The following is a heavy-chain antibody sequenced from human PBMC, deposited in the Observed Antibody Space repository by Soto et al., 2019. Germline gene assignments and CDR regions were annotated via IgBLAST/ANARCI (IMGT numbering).Heavy chain of an antibody. CDR3: ARYLLGYCSGGSCYGAFDI. D-gene: IGHD2-15*01. J-gene: IGHJ3*02. CDR1: GYTFTGYY. CDR2: INPNSGGT. V-gene: IGHV1-2*02. Sequence: ASVKVSCKASGYTFTGYYMHWVRQAPGQGLEWMGWINPNSGGTNYAQKFQGRVTMTRDTSISTAYMELSRLRSDDTAVYYCARYLLGYCSGGSCYGAFDIWGQGTIVTVSS.